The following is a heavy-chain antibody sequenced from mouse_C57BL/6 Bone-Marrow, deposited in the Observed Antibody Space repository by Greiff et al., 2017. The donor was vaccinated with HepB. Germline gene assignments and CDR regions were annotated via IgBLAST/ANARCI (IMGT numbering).Heavy chain of an antibody. D-gene: IGHD2-2*01. Sequence: EVQLVESGGGLVKPGGSLKLSCAASGFTFSDYGMHWVRQAPEKGLEWVAYISSGSSTIYYADTVKGRFTISRDNAKNTLFLQMTSLRSEDTAMYYSARPGYRLRRPYYAMDYWGQGTSVTVSS. V-gene: IGHV5-17*01. CDR1: GFTFSDYG. J-gene: IGHJ4*01. CDR2: ISSGSSTI. CDR3: ARPGYRLRRPYYAMDY.